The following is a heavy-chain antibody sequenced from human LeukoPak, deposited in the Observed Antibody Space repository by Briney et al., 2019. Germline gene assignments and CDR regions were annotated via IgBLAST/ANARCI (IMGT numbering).Heavy chain of an antibody. Sequence: ASVNVSCKSSGGTFSSYAISRVRQAPGQGLEWMGGIIPIFGTANYAQKFQGRVTITADESTSTAYMELSSLRSEDTAVYYCAAGNLEYSSSLDVDYMDVWGKGTTVTVSS. J-gene: IGHJ6*03. CDR3: AAGNLEYSSSLDVDYMDV. CDR1: GGTFSSYA. D-gene: IGHD6-6*01. V-gene: IGHV1-69*13. CDR2: IIPIFGTA.